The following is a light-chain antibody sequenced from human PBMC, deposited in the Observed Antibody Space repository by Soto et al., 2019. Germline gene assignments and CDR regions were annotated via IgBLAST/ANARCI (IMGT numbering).Light chain of an antibody. CDR3: RAYAGDSRSV. Sequence: QSVLTQPASVSGSPGQSSTLSCSGGSSDVGTYNDVSWYQQHPGTAPKLIIYEVSNRPLGVSNRFSGSKSGNTASLTISGLQPEYESDYYCRAYAGDSRSVFGTGTKVTVL. CDR1: SSDVGTYND. CDR2: EVS. J-gene: IGLJ1*01. V-gene: IGLV2-14*01.